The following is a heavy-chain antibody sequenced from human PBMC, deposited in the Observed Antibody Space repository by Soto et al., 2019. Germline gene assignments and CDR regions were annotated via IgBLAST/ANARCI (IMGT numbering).Heavy chain of an antibody. CDR2: ISAYNGNT. CDR3: ARDTRSKKYSSSFFFGY. Sequence: ASVKVSCKASGYTFTSYGISWVRQAPGQGLEWMGWISAYNGNTNYAQKLQGRVTMTTDTSTSTAYMELRSLRSDDTAVYYCARDTRSKKYSSSFFFGYWGQGTMVTVSS. V-gene: IGHV1-18*04. D-gene: IGHD6-6*01. J-gene: IGHJ4*02. CDR1: GYTFTSYG.